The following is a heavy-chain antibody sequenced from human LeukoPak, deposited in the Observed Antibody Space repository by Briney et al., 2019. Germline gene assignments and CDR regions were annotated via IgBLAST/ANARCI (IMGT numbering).Heavy chain of an antibody. V-gene: IGHV3-43*02. CDR3: VKDIRLFRGLGGMDV. D-gene: IGHD3-10*01. J-gene: IGHJ6*02. Sequence: GGSLRLSCAASGFTFDDYAMHWARQAPGKGLEWVSLISGDGTSTYYADSVKGRFIISRDNSKNSLYLQMNSLRTEDTALYYCVKDIRLFRGLGGMDVWGQGTTVTVSS. CDR2: ISGDGTST. CDR1: GFTFDDYA.